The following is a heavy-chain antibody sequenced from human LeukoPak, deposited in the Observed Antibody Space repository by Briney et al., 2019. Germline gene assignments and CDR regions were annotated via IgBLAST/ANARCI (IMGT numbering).Heavy chain of an antibody. J-gene: IGHJ3*02. CDR1: NYTFTSYG. D-gene: IGHD4-11*01. CDR3: ARTEYSRDAFDI. Sequence: ASVKVSCKASNYTFTSYGISWVRQAPGQGLEWMGWINPNSGGTNYAQKFQGRVTMTRDTSISTAYMELSRLRSDDTAVYYCARTEYSRDAFDIWGQGTMVTVSS. CDR2: INPNSGGT. V-gene: IGHV1-2*02.